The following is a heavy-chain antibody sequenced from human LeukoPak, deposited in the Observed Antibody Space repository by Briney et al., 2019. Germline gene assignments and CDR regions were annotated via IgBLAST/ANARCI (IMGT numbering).Heavy chain of an antibody. V-gene: IGHV1-69*13. D-gene: IGHD6-19*01. CDR2: IIPIFGTA. CDR1: GGTFSNYA. J-gene: IGHJ4*02. CDR3: ARPYTSGWYDVKY. Sequence: GASVKVSCKVSGGTFSNYAISWVRQAPGQGLEWLGGIIPIFGTANYAQKFQGRVAITADESTSTAYMELSSLRSEDTAVYYCARPYTSGWYDVKYWGQGTLVTVSS.